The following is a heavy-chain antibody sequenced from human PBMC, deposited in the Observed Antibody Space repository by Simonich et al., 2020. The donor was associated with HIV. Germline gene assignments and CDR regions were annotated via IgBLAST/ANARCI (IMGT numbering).Heavy chain of an antibody. V-gene: IGHV3-73*02. CDR2: MRSKANSYAT. Sequence: EVQLVESGGGLVQPGGSLKVSCAASGFTFSVSAIHWGRQASGKVLAVCGRMRSKANSYATAYTASVKGRFTIYRDDSKNTAYLQMNSLKTEDTAVYYCTRPAPYSSGWTFDYWGQGTLVTVSS. CDR1: GFTFSVSA. CDR3: TRPAPYSSGWTFDY. D-gene: IGHD6-19*01. J-gene: IGHJ4*02.